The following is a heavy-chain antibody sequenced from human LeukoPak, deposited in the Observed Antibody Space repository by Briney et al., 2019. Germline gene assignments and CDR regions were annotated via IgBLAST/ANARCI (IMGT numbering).Heavy chain of an antibody. V-gene: IGHV3-23*01. CDR3: AKLMVRGVISDNWFDP. CDR1: GFKFSDHY. J-gene: IGHJ5*02. D-gene: IGHD3-10*01. Sequence: GGSQRLSCAASGFKFSDHYIDWVRQAPGKGLEWVSAISGSGGSTYYADSVKGRFTISRDNSKNTLYLQMNSLRAEDTAVYYCAKLMVRGVISDNWFDPWGQGTLVTVSP. CDR2: ISGSGGST.